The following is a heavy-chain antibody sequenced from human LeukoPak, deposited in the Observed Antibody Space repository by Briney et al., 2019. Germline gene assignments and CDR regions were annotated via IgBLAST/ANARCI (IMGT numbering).Heavy chain of an antibody. Sequence: SETLSLTCTVSGGSISSYYWSWIRQPPGQGLEWIGYIYTSGSTNYNPSLKSRVTISVDTSKNQFSLKLSSVTAADTAVYYCARRVDTATHYFDYWGQGTLVTVSS. CDR1: GGSISSYY. D-gene: IGHD5-18*01. J-gene: IGHJ4*02. V-gene: IGHV4-4*09. CDR3: ARRVDTATHYFDY. CDR2: IYTSGST.